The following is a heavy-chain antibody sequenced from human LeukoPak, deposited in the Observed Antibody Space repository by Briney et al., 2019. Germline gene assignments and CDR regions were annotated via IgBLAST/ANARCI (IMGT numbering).Heavy chain of an antibody. CDR3: AKAPVTSCRGAYCYPFDY. D-gene: IGHD2-21*01. CDR2: ISSTDAGT. J-gene: IGHJ4*02. V-gene: IGHV3-23*01. CDR1: GLTFNHYG. Sequence: PGGSLRLSCAASGLTFNHYGMHWVRQAPGKGLEWVSAISSTDAGTYHADSVRGRFTISRDSSKNTLYLQMNSLRAEDAAVYYCAKAPVTSCRGAYCYPFDYWGQGTLVTVSS.